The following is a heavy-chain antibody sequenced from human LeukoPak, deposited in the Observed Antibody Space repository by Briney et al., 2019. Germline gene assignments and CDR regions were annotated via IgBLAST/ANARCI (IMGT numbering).Heavy chain of an antibody. CDR3: ARLRFGELRQYDP. CDR1: GYRFTSYW. D-gene: IGHD3-10*01. V-gene: IGHV5-51*01. CDR2: IYPGESDT. Sequence: GESLQISCKGSGYRFTSYWIGWVRQMPGKGLEWRGIIYPGESDTRYSPSFQVQVTISADKSISTAYLQWSSLKASDTAMYYCARLRFGELRQYDPWGQGTLVTVSS. J-gene: IGHJ5*02.